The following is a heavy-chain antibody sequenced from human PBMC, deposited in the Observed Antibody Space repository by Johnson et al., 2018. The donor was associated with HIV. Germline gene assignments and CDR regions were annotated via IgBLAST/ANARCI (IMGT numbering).Heavy chain of an antibody. CDR3: ARDPYFDFLTGPRDAFDI. CDR2: IYSGGST. V-gene: IGHV3-66*01. CDR1: GFTFSHYW. Sequence: VQLVESGGNLVQPGGSLRLSCAESGFTFSHYWMTWVRQAPGKGLEWVSVIYSGGSTYYADSVKGRFTISRDTSKNTLYLQMNSLRAEDTAVYYCARDPYFDFLTGPRDAFDIWGQGTMVTVSS. J-gene: IGHJ3*02. D-gene: IGHD3-9*01.